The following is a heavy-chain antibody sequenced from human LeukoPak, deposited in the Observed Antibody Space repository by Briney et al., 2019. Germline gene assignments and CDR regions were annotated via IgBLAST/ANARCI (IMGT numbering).Heavy chain of an antibody. CDR3: ARENVVVPASLDY. J-gene: IGHJ4*02. V-gene: IGHV4-59*12. D-gene: IGHD2-2*01. CDR1: GGSISSYY. Sequence: SETLSLTCTVSGGSISSYYWSWIRQPPGKGLEWIGYIYYSGSTNYNPSLKSRVTISVDTSKNQFSLKLSSVTAADTAVYYCARENVVVPASLDYWGQGTLVTVSS. CDR2: IYYSGST.